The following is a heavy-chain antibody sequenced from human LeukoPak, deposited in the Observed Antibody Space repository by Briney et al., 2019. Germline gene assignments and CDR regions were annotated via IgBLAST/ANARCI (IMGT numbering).Heavy chain of an antibody. D-gene: IGHD3-22*01. V-gene: IGHV3-9*01. CDR1: GFTFDDYA. J-gene: IGHJ4*02. CDR2: ISWNSGSI. Sequence: GGSLRLSCAASGFTFDDYAMHWVRQAPGKGLEWVSGISWNSGSIGYADSVKGRFTISRDNAKNSLYLQMNSLRAEDTALYYXXXDKGGYYPRGYFDYWGQGTLVTVSS. CDR3: XXDKGGYYPRGYFDY.